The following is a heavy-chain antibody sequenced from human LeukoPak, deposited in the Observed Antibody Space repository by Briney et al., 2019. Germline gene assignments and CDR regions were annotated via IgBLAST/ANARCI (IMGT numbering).Heavy chain of an antibody. J-gene: IGHJ4*02. CDR3: ARTGYYFDSPANYRYDY. CDR2: ISAYTGNK. D-gene: IGHD3-9*01. V-gene: IGHV1-18*01. Sequence: ASVKVSCKASGYTFTNYGVTWVRQAPGQGLEWMGLISAYTGNKNYAQKNQGRVTMTTDTSTSIAYMELRSLRSDDPAVYYCARTGYYFDSPANYRYDYWGQGTLVSVSS. CDR1: GYTFTNYG.